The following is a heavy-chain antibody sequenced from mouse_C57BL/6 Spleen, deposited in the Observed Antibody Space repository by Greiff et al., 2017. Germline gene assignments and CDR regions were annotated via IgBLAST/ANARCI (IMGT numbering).Heavy chain of an antibody. J-gene: IGHJ4*01. CDR2: INPGSGGT. CDR3: ARSGGTGDYAMDY. V-gene: IGHV1-54*01. D-gene: IGHD3-1*01. CDR1: GYAFTNYL. Sequence: QVQLQQSGAELVRPGTSVKVSCKASGYAFTNYLIEWVKQRPGQGLEWIGVINPGSGGTNYNEKFKGKATLTADKSSSTAYMQLSSLTSEDSAVYFCARSGGTGDYAMDYWGQGTSVTVSS.